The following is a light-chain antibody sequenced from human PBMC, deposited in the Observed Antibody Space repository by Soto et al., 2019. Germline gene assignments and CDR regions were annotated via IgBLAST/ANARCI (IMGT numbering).Light chain of an antibody. CDR3: QQLNSYPRT. CDR1: QGISSY. Sequence: DIQLTQSPSFLCASVGNRVTITCRASQGISSYLAWYQQKPGKAPKLLIYDASTLQSGVPSRFSGSGSGTEFTLTISSLQPEDFATYYCQQLNSYPRTFGQGTKVDIK. J-gene: IGKJ1*01. V-gene: IGKV1-9*01. CDR2: DAS.